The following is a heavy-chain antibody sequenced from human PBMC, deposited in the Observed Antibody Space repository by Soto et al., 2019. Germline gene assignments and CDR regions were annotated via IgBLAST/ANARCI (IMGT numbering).Heavy chain of an antibody. Sequence: EVQLLESGGGLVQPGGSLRLSCAASGFTFSSYAMSWVRQAPGKGLEWVSAISGSGGSTYYADSVKGRFTISRDNPKDTLYLQMNSLRAEDTAVYYCAKDPHSGSGSYYNAQYAAFDIWGQGTMVTVSS. CDR3: AKDPHSGSGSYYNAQYAAFDI. CDR1: GFTFSSYA. J-gene: IGHJ3*02. V-gene: IGHV3-23*01. D-gene: IGHD3-10*01. CDR2: ISGSGGST.